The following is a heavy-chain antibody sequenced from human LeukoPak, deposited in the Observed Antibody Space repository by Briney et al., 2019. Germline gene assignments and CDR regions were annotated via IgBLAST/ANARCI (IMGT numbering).Heavy chain of an antibody. Sequence: ASVKVSCKASGYTFTDYHIHWVRQAPGQGLEWMGWINPNSGGTSYARTFQGKFTMTRDTSISTAYMELSGLRSDDTAVYYCARDSAGYLDNWDQGALVTVSS. D-gene: IGHD3-9*01. CDR1: GYTFTDYH. J-gene: IGHJ4*02. CDR3: ARDSAGYLDN. CDR2: INPNSGGT. V-gene: IGHV1-2*02.